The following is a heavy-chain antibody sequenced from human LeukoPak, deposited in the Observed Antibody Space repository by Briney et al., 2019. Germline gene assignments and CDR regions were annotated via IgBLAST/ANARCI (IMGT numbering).Heavy chain of an antibody. J-gene: IGHJ4*02. D-gene: IGHD3-3*01. Sequence: GGSLRLSCAASGFTVSSNYMSWVRQAPGKGLEWVSAISGSGGSTYYADSVKGRFTISRDNSKNTLYLQMNSLRAEDTAVYYCAKDNDFWSGYYSYWGQGTLVTVSS. CDR2: ISGSGGST. CDR1: GFTVSSNY. CDR3: AKDNDFWSGYYSY. V-gene: IGHV3-23*01.